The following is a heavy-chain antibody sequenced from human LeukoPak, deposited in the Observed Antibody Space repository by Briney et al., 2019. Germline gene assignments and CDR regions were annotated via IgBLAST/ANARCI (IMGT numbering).Heavy chain of an antibody. CDR2: ISYDGSNK. CDR1: GFTFSSYA. CDR3: ARSSLGWFDP. Sequence: PGGSLRLSCAASGFTFSSYAMHWVRQAPGKGLEWVAVISYDGSNKYYADSVKGRFTISRDNAKNSVYLQMNSLTAEDTAVYYCARSSLGWFDPWGQGTLVTVSS. V-gene: IGHV3-30-3*01. J-gene: IGHJ5*02. D-gene: IGHD7-27*01.